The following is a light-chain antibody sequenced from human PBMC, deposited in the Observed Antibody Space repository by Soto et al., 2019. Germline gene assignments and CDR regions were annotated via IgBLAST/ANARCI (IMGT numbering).Light chain of an antibody. Sequence: QSVLTQPASVSGSPGQSITISCTGTSSDVGGYNYVSWYQQHPGKAPKLMIYEVSNRPSGVSNRFSGSKSGNTASLTISGLQAEDEADYYCSSQAGSDSLMVFGGGTKVTVL. J-gene: IGLJ2*01. CDR1: SSDVGGYNY. V-gene: IGLV2-14*01. CDR3: SSQAGSDSLMV. CDR2: EVS.